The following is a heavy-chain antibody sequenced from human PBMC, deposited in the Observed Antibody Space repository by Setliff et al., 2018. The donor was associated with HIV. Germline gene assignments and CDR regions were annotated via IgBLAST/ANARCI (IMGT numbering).Heavy chain of an antibody. V-gene: IGHV3-66*02. CDR1: GFSVSNYY. J-gene: IGHJ4*02. D-gene: IGHD3-3*01. CDR2: IYSDGTT. Sequence: PGGSLRLSCAASGFSVSNYYMAWVRQAPGKGLEWVSTIYSDGTTYHADSVKGRFTLSRDNSKNTLFLQMNSLRPEDTAVFYCARLRLYNTALDYWGQGTLVTVSS. CDR3: ARLRLYNTALDY.